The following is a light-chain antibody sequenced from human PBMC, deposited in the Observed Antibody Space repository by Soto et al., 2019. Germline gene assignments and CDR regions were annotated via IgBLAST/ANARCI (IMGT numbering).Light chain of an antibody. J-gene: IGLJ1*01. CDR1: SSDVGGYNY. CDR3: SSYSSTSTLV. CDR2: GVT. Sequence: QSALTQPASVSGSPGQSITIACTGTSSDVGGYNYVSWFQQHPGKAPKLMISGVTNRPSGVSNRFSASKSGNTASLTISGLQSEDEATYYCSSYSSTSTLVFGAGTKLTVL. V-gene: IGLV2-14*01.